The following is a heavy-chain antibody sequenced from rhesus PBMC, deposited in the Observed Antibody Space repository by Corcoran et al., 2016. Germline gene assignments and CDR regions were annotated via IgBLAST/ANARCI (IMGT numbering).Heavy chain of an antibody. V-gene: IGHV4-165*01. CDR3: AKAAAGTYFDY. Sequence: QVQLQESGPGLVKPSETLSLTCAVSGGSFRDYYLGWIRQSPGKGLEWIGYISGSSGSTYYNPSLKSRVTISTDTSKIQFSLRLSSVTAADTAVYYCAKAAAGTYFDYWGQGVLVTVSS. D-gene: IGHD6-31*01. CDR2: ISGSSGST. CDR1: GGSFRDYY. J-gene: IGHJ4*01.